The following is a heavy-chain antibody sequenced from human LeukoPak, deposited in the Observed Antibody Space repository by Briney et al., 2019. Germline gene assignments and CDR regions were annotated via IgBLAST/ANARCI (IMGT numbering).Heavy chain of an antibody. CDR2: ISGSGGST. V-gene: IGHV3-23*01. CDR3: ARGGWNYVFNY. D-gene: IGHD1-7*01. Sequence: SGGSLRLSCAASGFTFSSYAMSWVRQAPGKGLEWVSAISGSGGSTYYADSVKGRFTISRDNAKNSLYLQMNSLRAEDTAVYYCARGGWNYVFNYWGQGTLVTVSS. J-gene: IGHJ4*02. CDR1: GFTFSSYA.